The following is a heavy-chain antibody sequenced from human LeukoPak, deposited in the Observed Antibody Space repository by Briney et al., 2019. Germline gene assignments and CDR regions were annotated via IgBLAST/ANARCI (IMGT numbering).Heavy chain of an antibody. V-gene: IGHV3-21*01. J-gene: IGHJ1*01. CDR1: GFTFSSYS. CDR2: ISSSSSYI. Sequence: GGSLRLSCAASGFTFSSYSMNWVRQAPGKGLEWVSSISSSSSYIYYADSVKGRFTISRDNAKNSLYLQMNSLRAEDTAVYYWALMGYGATGYFQHWGQGTLVTVSS. D-gene: IGHD4-17*01. CDR3: ALMGYGATGYFQH.